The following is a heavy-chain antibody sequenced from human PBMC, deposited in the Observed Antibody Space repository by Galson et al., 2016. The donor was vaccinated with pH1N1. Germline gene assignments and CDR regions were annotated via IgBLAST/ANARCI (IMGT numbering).Heavy chain of an antibody. Sequence: SLRLSCAASGFSLSTFWMTWVRQAPGKGLEWVANINQDGSVKYYLDSVKGRFTISRDNAKNSLFLQMNSLRAVDTALYYCAKDIGAGDSRAAPSYWFYYHMEVGGKGTMVAVSS. J-gene: IGHJ6*04. CDR3: AKDIGAGDSRAAPSYWFYYHMEV. D-gene: IGHD2-21*02. CDR2: INQDGSVK. V-gene: IGHV3-7*03. CDR1: GFSLSTFW.